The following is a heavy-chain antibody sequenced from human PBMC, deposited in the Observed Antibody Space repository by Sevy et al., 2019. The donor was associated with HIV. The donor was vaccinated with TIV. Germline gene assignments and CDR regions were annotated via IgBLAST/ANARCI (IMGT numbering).Heavy chain of an antibody. CDR1: GYTFTSYG. CDR3: ARGYNWNINFDY. Sequence: ASVKVSCKASGYTFTSYGISWVRQAPGQGLEWMGWISPYNGKTNYAQKLQGRVTMTTDTSTGTAYIEVRSLRSDDTAVYYCARGYNWNINFDYWGQGTLVTVSS. CDR2: ISPYNGKT. D-gene: IGHD1-1*01. V-gene: IGHV1-18*01. J-gene: IGHJ4*02.